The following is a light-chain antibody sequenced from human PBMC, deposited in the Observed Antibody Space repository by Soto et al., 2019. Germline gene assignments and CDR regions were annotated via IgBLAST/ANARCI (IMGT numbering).Light chain of an antibody. V-gene: IGKV3-20*01. CDR3: QQYGSSPWT. J-gene: IGKJ1*01. CDR1: QSVSSSY. Sequence: EIVLTQSPGTLSLSPGERATLSCRAIQSVSSSYLAWYQQKPGQAPRLLIYGASSRATGIPDMFSGSGSGTDFTLTISRLEPEDFAVYYCQQYGSSPWTFGQGTKVDIK. CDR2: GAS.